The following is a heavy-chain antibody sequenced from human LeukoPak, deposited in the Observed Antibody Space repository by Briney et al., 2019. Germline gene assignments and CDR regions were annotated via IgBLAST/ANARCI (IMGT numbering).Heavy chain of an antibody. Sequence: GGSLRLSCVASGFTFSIYEMNWVRQAPGKGLEWLSYIGSSDSTTHYADSVKGRFTISRDNGKNSLYLQMNSLRAEDTAVYYCVRDLDSVAFFWGQGTLVTVSS. J-gene: IGHJ4*02. V-gene: IGHV3-48*03. D-gene: IGHD2-21*01. CDR3: VRDLDSVAFF. CDR1: GFTFSIYE. CDR2: IGSSDSTT.